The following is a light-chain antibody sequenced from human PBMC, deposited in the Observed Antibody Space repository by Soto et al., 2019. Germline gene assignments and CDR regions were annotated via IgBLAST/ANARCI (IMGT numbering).Light chain of an antibody. CDR3: QQYNDWPKT. J-gene: IGKJ1*01. CDR1: QSISVN. CDR2: NTV. Sequence: EIVMTQSPATLSVSPGERVTLSCRASQSISVNLAWYQQKPGQAPRLLIYNTVTRATGIPARFSGSSSATDFFLTINGLHSDDSAVYFCQQYNDWPKTFGQGTKVEIK. V-gene: IGKV3-15*01.